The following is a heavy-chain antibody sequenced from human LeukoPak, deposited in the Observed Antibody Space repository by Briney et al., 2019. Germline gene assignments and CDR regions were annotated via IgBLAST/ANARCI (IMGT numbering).Heavy chain of an antibody. CDR2: VYHSGST. J-gene: IGHJ4*02. Sequence: SETLSLTCTVHGGSMTSYFWSWIRQPPGKGLEWIGYVYHSGSTSYNPSLKSRVSISEDTSKNQFSLKLSSVTAADTAVYYCARANPNWNPPDYWGQGTLVTVSS. D-gene: IGHD1-1*01. CDR1: GGSMTSYF. V-gene: IGHV4-59*08. CDR3: ARANPNWNPPDY.